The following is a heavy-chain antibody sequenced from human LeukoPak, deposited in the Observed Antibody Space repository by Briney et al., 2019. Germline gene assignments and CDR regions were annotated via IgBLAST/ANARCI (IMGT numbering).Heavy chain of an antibody. CDR1: GGSISSCY. J-gene: IGHJ3*02. V-gene: IGHV4-4*07. D-gene: IGHD6-19*01. CDR3: ARAGRMAEPGTFDI. Sequence: PSETLSLTCTVSGGSISSCYWTWIRQPAGKGLEWIGRIYTSGSTDYNPSLKSRVTMSIDTSKNQFSLKLSSVTSADTAVYYCARAGRMAEPGTFDIWGQGTMVTVSS. CDR2: IYTSGST.